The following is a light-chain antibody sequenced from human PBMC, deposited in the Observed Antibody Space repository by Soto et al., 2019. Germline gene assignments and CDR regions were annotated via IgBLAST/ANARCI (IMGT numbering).Light chain of an antibody. Sequence: EIQLTHSPSSLSASVGARVTITCRASQDIAGYLAWYQHKQGRTPEVLIHGASRLQSGVPARFSGSGYGTDFNLSINSLQTEDFATYYCQQAYSFPITFGQGTRLEIK. CDR3: QQAYSFPIT. CDR2: GAS. V-gene: IGKV1-12*01. CDR1: QDIAGY. J-gene: IGKJ5*01.